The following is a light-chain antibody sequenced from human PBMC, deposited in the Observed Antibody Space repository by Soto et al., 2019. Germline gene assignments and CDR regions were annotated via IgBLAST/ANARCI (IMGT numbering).Light chain of an antibody. CDR3: LQDYTYPWA. J-gene: IGKJ1*01. CDR2: AAS. CDR1: QDIRYD. Sequence: AIQLTQSPSSLSASVRDRVTIACRASQDIRYDLGWYQQKPGKAPKLLIYAASSLQSEVPSRFSGSGSGTDFTLTISSLQPEDFATYYCLQDYTYPWAFGQGTKVELK. V-gene: IGKV1-6*01.